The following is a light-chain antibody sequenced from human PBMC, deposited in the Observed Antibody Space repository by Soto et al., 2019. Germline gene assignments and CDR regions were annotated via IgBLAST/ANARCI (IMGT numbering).Light chain of an antibody. CDR1: QSVSSY. CDR2: DAS. V-gene: IGKV3-11*01. J-gene: IGKJ4*01. CDR3: EQHSSWPPRT. Sequence: EIVLTQSPATLSLSPGERATLSCRASQSVSSYLAWYQQKPGQAPRLLIYDASNRATGIPARFSGSGSGADFTLAISSLEPEDCAVYYCEQHSSWPPRTFGGETEVEIK.